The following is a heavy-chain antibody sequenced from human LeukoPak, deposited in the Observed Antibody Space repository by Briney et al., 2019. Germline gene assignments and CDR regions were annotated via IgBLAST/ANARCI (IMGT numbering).Heavy chain of an antibody. CDR2: INHSGST. J-gene: IGHJ4*02. CDR1: GYSISSGYY. Sequence: SETLSLTCSVSGYSISSGYYWGWIRQPPGKGLEWIGEINHSGSTNYNPSLKSRVTISVDTSKNQFSLKLSSVTAADTAVYYCARIKGSYRYYFDYWGQGTLVTVSS. CDR3: ARIKGSYRYYFDY. D-gene: IGHD3-16*02. V-gene: IGHV4-38-2*02.